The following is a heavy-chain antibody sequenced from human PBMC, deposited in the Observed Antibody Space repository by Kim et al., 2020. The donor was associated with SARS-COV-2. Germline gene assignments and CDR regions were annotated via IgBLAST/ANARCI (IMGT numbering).Heavy chain of an antibody. CDR1: GFTFSSYA. CDR2: ISYDGNNK. D-gene: IGHD3-22*01. V-gene: IGHV3-30-3*01. J-gene: IGHJ5*02. Sequence: GGSLRLSCAASGFTFSSYAMHWVRQAPGKGLEWVAVISYDGNNKYYADSVKGRFTISRDNSKNTLYVQMNSLRAEDTAVYYCARENYDSSTSWFDPWGQGTLVTVSS. CDR3: ARENYDSSTSWFDP.